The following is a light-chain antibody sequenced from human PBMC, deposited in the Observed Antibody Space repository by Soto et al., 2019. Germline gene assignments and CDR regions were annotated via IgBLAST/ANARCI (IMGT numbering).Light chain of an antibody. CDR1: SRDIGAYNL. Sequence: QSALTQPASVSGSPGQSITISCSGTSRDIGAYNLVSWYQQPPGKAPKLLIYEVRNRPSGISYRFSGSKSGPTASLTISSLLPEDEADYYCSTYTSRSTLVFGGGTKVTVL. CDR2: EVR. CDR3: STYTSRSTLV. V-gene: IGLV2-14*01. J-gene: IGLJ2*01.